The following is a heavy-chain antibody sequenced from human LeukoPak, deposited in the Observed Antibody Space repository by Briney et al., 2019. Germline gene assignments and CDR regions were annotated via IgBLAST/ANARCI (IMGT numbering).Heavy chain of an antibody. J-gene: IGHJ4*02. CDR3: ARVAIPAAKLKSPYFDY. CDR2: ISYDGSNK. V-gene: IGHV3-30-3*01. CDR1: GFTLSSYA. Sequence: PGGSLRFSCAASGFTLSSYAMHWVRQAPGKGLEWVAVISYDGSNKYYADSVKGRFTISRDNSKNTLYLQMNSLRAEDTAVYYCARVAIPAAKLKSPYFDYWGQGTLVTVSS. D-gene: IGHD2-2*01.